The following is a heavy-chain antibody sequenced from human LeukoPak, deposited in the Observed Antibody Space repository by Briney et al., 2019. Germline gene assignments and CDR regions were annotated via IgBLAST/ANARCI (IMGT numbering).Heavy chain of an antibody. D-gene: IGHD6-19*01. CDR3: AKDRIAVAAATPDY. CDR1: GFTFSSYA. J-gene: IGHJ4*02. Sequence: PGGSLRLSCAASGFTFSSYAMSGVAQAPGRGLEGVPGISGSGGSKYYADSVKGRFTISRDNSKNTKYKQMNSLRAEHTAVYYCAKDRIAVAAATPDYWGEGALVTVSS. V-gene: IGHV3-23*01. CDR2: ISGSGGSK.